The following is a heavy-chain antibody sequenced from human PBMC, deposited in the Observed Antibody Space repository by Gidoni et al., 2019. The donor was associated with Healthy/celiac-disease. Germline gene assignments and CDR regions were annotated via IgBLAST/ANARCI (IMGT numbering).Heavy chain of an antibody. CDR2: ISWNSGSI. CDR1: GFTFDDYA. Sequence: EVQLVESGGGLVQPGRSLSLSCAASGFTFDDYAMHWVRQAPGKGLEWVSGISWNSGSIGYADSVKGRFTISRDNAKNSLYLQMNSLRAEDTALYYCAKDPRSIVVVSRPGYFDLWGRGTLVTVSS. D-gene: IGHD2-21*01. CDR3: AKDPRSIVVVSRPGYFDL. V-gene: IGHV3-9*01. J-gene: IGHJ2*01.